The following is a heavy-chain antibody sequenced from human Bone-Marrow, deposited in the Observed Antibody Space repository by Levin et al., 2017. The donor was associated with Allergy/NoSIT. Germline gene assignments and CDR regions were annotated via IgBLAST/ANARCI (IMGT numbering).Heavy chain of an antibody. CDR3: ARQYSVEYYYYYYGMDV. J-gene: IGHJ6*02. CDR2: IYPGDSDT. Sequence: TGESLKISCKGSGYSFTSYWIGWVRQMPGKGLEWMGIIYPGDSDTRYSPSFQGQVTISADKSISTAYLQWSSLKASDTAMYYCARQYSVEYYYYYYGMDVWGQGTTVTVSS. D-gene: IGHD2-15*01. V-gene: IGHV5-51*01. CDR1: GYSFTSYW.